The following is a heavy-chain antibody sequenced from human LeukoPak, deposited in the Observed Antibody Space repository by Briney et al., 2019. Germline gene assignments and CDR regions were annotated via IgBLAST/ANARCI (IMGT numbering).Heavy chain of an antibody. V-gene: IGHV3-30-3*01. J-gene: IGHJ4*02. Sequence: GRSLRLSCAASGFTFSSYAMHWVRQAPGKGLEWVAVISYDGSNKYYADSVKGRFTISRDNSKNTLYLQMNSLRAEDTAVYYCARDLGEWERLDYWGQGTLVTVPS. D-gene: IGHD1-26*01. CDR1: GFTFSSYA. CDR2: ISYDGSNK. CDR3: ARDLGEWERLDY.